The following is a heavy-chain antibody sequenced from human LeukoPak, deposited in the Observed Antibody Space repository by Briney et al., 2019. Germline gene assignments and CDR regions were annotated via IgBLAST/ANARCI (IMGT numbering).Heavy chain of an antibody. CDR1: GFSFYRYA. D-gene: IGHD3-10*01. CDR3: ARVGESSAFDC. CDR2: ISNSGRDT. J-gene: IGHJ4*02. V-gene: IGHV3-64*02. Sequence: GGSLRLSCAASGFSFYRYAMHWLRQAPGKGLEYVSAISNSGRDTYYAESVQGRFSISRDNSKKTLYLQMGSLSPEDMAVYYCARVGESSAFDCWGQGTLVTVSS.